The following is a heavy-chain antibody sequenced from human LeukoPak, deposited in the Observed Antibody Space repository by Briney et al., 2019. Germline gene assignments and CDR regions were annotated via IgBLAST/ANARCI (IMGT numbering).Heavy chain of an antibody. Sequence: ASVKVSCKASGYTFTGYDMHWVRQAPGQGLEWMGWINPNSGGTNYAQKFQGRVTMTRDTSISTAYMELSRLRSDDTAVYYCARDQDSSSSEWFDPWGQGTLVTVSS. J-gene: IGHJ5*02. CDR2: INPNSGGT. CDR3: ARDQDSSSSEWFDP. D-gene: IGHD6-6*01. V-gene: IGHV1-2*02. CDR1: GYTFTGYD.